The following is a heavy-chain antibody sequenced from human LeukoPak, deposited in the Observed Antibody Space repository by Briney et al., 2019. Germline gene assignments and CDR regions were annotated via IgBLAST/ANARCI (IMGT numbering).Heavy chain of an antibody. CDR3: ASPRYYYYYGMDV. CDR1: GGSISSYY. CDR2: IYTSGST. J-gene: IGHJ6*02. Sequence: VKPSETLSLTCTVSGGSISSYYWSWIRQPAGKGLEWIGRIYTSGSTNYNPSLKSRVTISVDTSKNQFSLKLSSVTAADTAVYYCASPRYYYYYGMDVWGQGTTVTVSS. V-gene: IGHV4-4*07.